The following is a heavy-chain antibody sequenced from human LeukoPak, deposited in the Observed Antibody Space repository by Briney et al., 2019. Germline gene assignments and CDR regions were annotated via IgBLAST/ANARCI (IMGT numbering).Heavy chain of an antibody. CDR3: ARVKQQLVTTNLNWFDP. CDR1: GFTFSSYA. CDR2: ISYDGSNK. V-gene: IGHV3-30-3*01. J-gene: IGHJ5*02. Sequence: GGSLRLSCAASGFTFSSYAMHGVRQAPGKGLEWVAVISYDGSNKYYADSVKGRFTISRDNSKNTLYLQMNSLRAEDTAVYYCARVKQQLVTTNLNWFDPWGQGTLVTVSS. D-gene: IGHD6-13*01.